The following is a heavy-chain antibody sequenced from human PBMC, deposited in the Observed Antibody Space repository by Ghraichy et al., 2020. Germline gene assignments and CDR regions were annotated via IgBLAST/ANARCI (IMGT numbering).Heavy chain of an antibody. V-gene: IGHV3-64D*06. CDR1: GFTFSSYA. CDR2: ISSNGGST. Sequence: GESLNISCSASGFTFSSYAMHWVRQAPGKGLEYVSAISSNGGSTYYADSVKGRFTISRDNSKNTLYLQMSSLRAEDTAVYYCVKDPDYYYYYMDVWGKGTTVTVSS. J-gene: IGHJ6*03. CDR3: VKDPDYYYYYMDV.